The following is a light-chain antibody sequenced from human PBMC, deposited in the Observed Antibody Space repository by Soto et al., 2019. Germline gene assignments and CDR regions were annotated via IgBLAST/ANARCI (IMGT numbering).Light chain of an antibody. V-gene: IGKV3-20*01. CDR3: QQYASSPLT. CDR1: QSVRSNY. J-gene: IGKJ4*01. CDR2: GAS. Sequence: DIVLTQSPGTLSLSSGERATLSCRASQSVRSNYLAWYQQKPGQAPRLLIYGASSRATGIPDRFGVSGSGTDFTLTMSRLEPEDFAVYYCQQYASSPLTFGEGTKVEIK.